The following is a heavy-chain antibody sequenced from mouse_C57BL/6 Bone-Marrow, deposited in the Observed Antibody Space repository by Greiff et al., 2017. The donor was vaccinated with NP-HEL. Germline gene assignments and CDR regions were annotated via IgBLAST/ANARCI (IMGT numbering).Heavy chain of an antibody. J-gene: IGHJ1*03. CDR2: INPSNGGT. CDR1: GYTFTSYW. Sequence: VQLKQPGTELVKPGASVKLSCKASGYTFTSYWMHWVKQRPGQGLEWIGNINPSNGGTNYNEKFKSKATLTVDKSSSTAYMQLSSLTSEDSAVYYCARSSVYDGYGWYFDVWGTGTTVTVSS. V-gene: IGHV1-53*01. CDR3: ARSSVYDGYGWYFDV. D-gene: IGHD2-3*01.